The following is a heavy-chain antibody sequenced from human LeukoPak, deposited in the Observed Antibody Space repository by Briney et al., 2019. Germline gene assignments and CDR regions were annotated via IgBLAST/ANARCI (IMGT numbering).Heavy chain of an antibody. CDR1: GYTFTSYY. V-gene: IGHV1-46*01. CDR2: INPSGGST. D-gene: IGHD3-22*01. J-gene: IGHJ5*02. Sequence: GASVKVSCKASGYTFTSYYMHWVRLAPGQGLEWMGIINPSGGSTSYAQKFQGRVTMTRDTSTSTVYMELSSLRSEDTAVYYCARNHDYYDSSGYPFDPWGQGTLVTVSS. CDR3: ARNHDYYDSSGYPFDP.